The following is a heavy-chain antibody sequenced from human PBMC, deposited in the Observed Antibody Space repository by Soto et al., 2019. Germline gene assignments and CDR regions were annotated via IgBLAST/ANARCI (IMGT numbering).Heavy chain of an antibody. Sequence: VASVKVSCKASGGTFSSYAISWVRQAPGQGLEWMGGIIPVFGTGIYAQKFQGRVTITADKSTNTAYMELSSLRSEDTAVYFCARVGGTGGYTYGLDYWGQGTLVTVSS. V-gene: IGHV1-69*06. CDR1: GGTFSSYA. D-gene: IGHD5-18*01. CDR3: ARVGGTGGYTYGLDY. J-gene: IGHJ4*02. CDR2: IIPVFGTG.